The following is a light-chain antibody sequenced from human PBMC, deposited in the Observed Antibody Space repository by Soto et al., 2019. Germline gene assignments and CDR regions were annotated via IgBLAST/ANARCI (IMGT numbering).Light chain of an antibody. CDR2: KAS. Sequence: DIQMTQSPSTLSASVGDRVTITCRASQSISSWLAWYQQKPGKAPKLLIYKASSLESAVPSRFSGSGSGTEFTLTISSLQPDDVATYYCQQYNSYSPWTFGQGTKVEIK. J-gene: IGKJ1*01. CDR3: QQYNSYSPWT. CDR1: QSISSW. V-gene: IGKV1-5*03.